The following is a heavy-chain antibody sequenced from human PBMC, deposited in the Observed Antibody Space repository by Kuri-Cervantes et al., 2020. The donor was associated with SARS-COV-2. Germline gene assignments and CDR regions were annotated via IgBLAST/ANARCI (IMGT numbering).Heavy chain of an antibody. D-gene: IGHD2-2*02. CDR3: VKGYCSSTSCYRGGY. CDR2: ISSNGCST. Sequence: GESLKISCAASGFTFSSYAMHWVRQAPGKGLEYVSAISSNGCSTYYADSVKGRFTISRDNSKNTLYLQMSSLRAEDTAVYYCVKGYCSSTSCYRGGYWGQGTLVTVSS. CDR1: GFTFSSYA. V-gene: IGHV3-64D*08. J-gene: IGHJ4*02.